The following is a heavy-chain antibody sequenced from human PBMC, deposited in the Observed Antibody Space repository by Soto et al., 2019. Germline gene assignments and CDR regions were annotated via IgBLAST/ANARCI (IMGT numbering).Heavy chain of an antibody. CDR3: ARRGYSGYDFF. D-gene: IGHD5-12*01. CDR1: GGSISSSSYY. CDR2: IYYSGST. V-gene: IGHV4-39*01. J-gene: IGHJ4*02. Sequence: SETLSLTCTVSGGSISSSSYYWGWIRQPPGKGLEWIGSIYYSGSTYYNPSLKSRVTISVDTSKNQFSLKLSSVTAADTAVYYCARRGYSGYDFFWGQGTLVTVS.